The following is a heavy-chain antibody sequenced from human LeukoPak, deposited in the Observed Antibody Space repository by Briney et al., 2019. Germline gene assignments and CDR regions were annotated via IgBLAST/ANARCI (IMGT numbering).Heavy chain of an antibody. CDR3: ARVDSLNYRPKGADY. V-gene: IGHV3-53*01. D-gene: IGHD1-7*01. CDR1: GPIVTSNY. Sequence: GGSLRLSCAASGPIVTSNYMSRVRQAPGKGLEWVSIIYPGGTTYYEDSVKGRFSISRDHSNNILYLQMNSLRAEDTAVYYCARVDSLNYRPKGADYWGQGTLVTVSS. CDR2: IYPGGTT. J-gene: IGHJ4*02.